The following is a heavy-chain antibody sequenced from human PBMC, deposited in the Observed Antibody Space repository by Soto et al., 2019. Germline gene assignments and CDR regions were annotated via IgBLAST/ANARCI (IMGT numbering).Heavy chain of an antibody. CDR1: GFTFSSYA. D-gene: IGHD2-15*01. CDR3: AKDLLVECSGGSCYSGYYYGMDV. J-gene: IGHJ6*02. V-gene: IGHV3-23*01. Sequence: GGSLRLSCAASGFTFSSYAMSWVRQAPGKGLEWVSAISGSGGSTYYADSVKGRFTISRDNSKNTLYLQMNSLRAEDTAVYYCAKDLLVECSGGSCYSGYYYGMDVWGQGTTVTVSS. CDR2: ISGSGGST.